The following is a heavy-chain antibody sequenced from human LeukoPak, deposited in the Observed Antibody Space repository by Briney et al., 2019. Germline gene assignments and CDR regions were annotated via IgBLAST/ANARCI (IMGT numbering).Heavy chain of an antibody. CDR1: GGSISSYY. V-gene: IGHV4-59*01. CDR3: ASHYGSGFDY. D-gene: IGHD3-10*01. J-gene: IGHJ4*02. CDR2: IYYSGST. Sequence: SETLSLTCTVSGGSISSYYWSWIRQAPGKGLEWIGYIYYSGSTNYNPSLKSRVTISVGTSKNQFSLKLNSVTAADTAMYYCASHYGSGFDYWGQGNLVTVPS.